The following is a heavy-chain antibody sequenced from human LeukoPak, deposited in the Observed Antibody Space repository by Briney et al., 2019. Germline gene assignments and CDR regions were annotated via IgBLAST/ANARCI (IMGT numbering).Heavy chain of an antibody. CDR3: AKSNGYGLVDI. D-gene: IGHD3-10*01. Sequence: PSETLSLTCAVYGGSFSDYYWSWIRQPPGKGLEWIGEINHSGSTNYSPSLKSRVTISLDTSRNQFSLKLNSVTAADTAVYYCAKSNGYGLVDIWGQGTMVTVSS. CDR1: GGSFSDYY. CDR2: INHSGST. J-gene: IGHJ3*02. V-gene: IGHV4-34*01.